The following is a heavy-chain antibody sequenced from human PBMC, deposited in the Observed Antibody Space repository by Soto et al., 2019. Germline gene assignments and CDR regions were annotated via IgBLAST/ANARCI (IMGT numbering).Heavy chain of an antibody. V-gene: IGHV3-23*01. D-gene: IGHD6-19*01. CDR2: MSTSGGT. CDR1: GFTFSTHD. CDR3: ALGRDTGWYFLDH. Sequence: QLLESGGGLVQPGGSLRVSCAASGFTFSTHDMSWVRQAPGKGLEWVSTMSTSGGTYYAASVKGRFTISRDNSKKTQYLQMNSLRADDTAEYYCALGRDTGWYFLDHWGQEPLVTASS. J-gene: IGHJ4*02.